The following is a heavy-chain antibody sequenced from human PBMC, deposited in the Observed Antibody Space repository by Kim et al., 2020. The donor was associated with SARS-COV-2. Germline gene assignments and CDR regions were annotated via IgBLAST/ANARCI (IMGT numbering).Heavy chain of an antibody. D-gene: IGHD3-10*01. J-gene: IGHJ6*02. CDR3: ARAYGSGCYRTYYYYGMDV. CDR1: GYTFTSYG. Sequence: ASVKVSCKASGYTFTSYGISWVRQAPGQGLEWMGWISAYNGNTNYAQKLQGRVTMTTDTSTSTAYMELRSLRSDDTAVYYCARAYGSGCYRTYYYYGMDVWGQGTTVTVSS. CDR2: ISAYNGNT. V-gene: IGHV1-18*01.